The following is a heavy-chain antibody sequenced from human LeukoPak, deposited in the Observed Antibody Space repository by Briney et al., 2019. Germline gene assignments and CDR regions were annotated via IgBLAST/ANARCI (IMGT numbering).Heavy chain of an antibody. Sequence: GGSLRLSCAASGFTFSNAWMSWFRQAPGKGLEWVGRIKSKTDGGTTDYAAPVKGRFTISRDDSKNTLYLQMNSLKTEDTAVYYCTTSGGYYDSSGYYSLDAFDIWGQGTMVTVSS. D-gene: IGHD3-22*01. V-gene: IGHV3-15*01. J-gene: IGHJ3*02. CDR2: IKSKTDGGTT. CDR3: TTSGGYYDSSGYYSLDAFDI. CDR1: GFTFSNAW.